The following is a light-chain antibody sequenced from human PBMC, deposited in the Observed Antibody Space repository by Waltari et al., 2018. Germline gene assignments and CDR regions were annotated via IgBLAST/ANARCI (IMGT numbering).Light chain of an antibody. CDR2: KDE. CDR3: QSADSTGTYYV. V-gene: IGLV3-25*03. Sequence: SYELTQPPSVSVSPGQTARITCSGDALPKQYVYWYQQKPGQATVLFLYKDEERPSGIPGRFAGSSAGTTATLTISGVQAEDEADYYCQSADSTGTYYVFAAGTKVTVL. CDR1: ALPKQY. J-gene: IGLJ1*01.